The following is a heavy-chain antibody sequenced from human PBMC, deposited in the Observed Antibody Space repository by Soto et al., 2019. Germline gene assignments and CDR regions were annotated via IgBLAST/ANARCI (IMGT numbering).Heavy chain of an antibody. J-gene: IGHJ4*02. D-gene: IGHD6-19*01. CDR3: ARGYDAGCHFGY. V-gene: IGHV3-48*03. Sequence: EVQLVESGGGLVQPGGSLRLSCEASGFTFSRDELNWVPQAPGKGLEGIAYIQNHGYSTPHADSVKGRFTISRDNAKNTLYLQMSSLTAEDTAIYYCARGYDAGCHFGYWGQGVLVTVSS. CDR2: IQNHGYST. CDR1: GFTFSRDE.